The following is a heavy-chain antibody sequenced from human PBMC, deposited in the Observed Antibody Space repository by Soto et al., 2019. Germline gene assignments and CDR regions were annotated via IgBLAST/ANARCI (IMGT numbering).Heavy chain of an antibody. J-gene: IGHJ5*02. CDR1: GGSISSNSYF. CDR3: ARQALLWCGDPDGGWCVP. CDR2: IYYSGRT. D-gene: IGHD3-10*01. Sequence: QLQLQESGPGLVKPSETLSLTCTVSGGSISSNSYFWGWIRQPPGKGLEWIGSIYYSGRTYYNPSLKSRVTISVDTATRHFSLKLRSVPAAAAVVYYGARQALLWCGDPDGGWCVPWGQGALVTVS. V-gene: IGHV4-39*02.